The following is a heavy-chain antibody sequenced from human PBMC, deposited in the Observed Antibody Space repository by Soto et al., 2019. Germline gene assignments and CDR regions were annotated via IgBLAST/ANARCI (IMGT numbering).Heavy chain of an antibody. CDR2: ISWNSGII. D-gene: IGHD3-9*01. CDR1: GFTFADYA. CDR3: TRVAAYSKRHFDY. J-gene: IGHJ4*02. V-gene: IGHV3-9*03. Sequence: EVQLVESGGGLVQPGRSLRLSCAASGFTFADYAMHWVRQASGKGLEWVSGISWNSGIIAYADSVKGRFTISRDNAKNSLFLQMYSLRAEYMALYYCTRVAAYSKRHFDYWGQGTLVTVSS.